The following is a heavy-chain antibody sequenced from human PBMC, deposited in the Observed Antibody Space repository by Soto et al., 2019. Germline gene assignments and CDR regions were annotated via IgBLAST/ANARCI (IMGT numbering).Heavy chain of an antibody. CDR1: GGSISSGGYY. CDR2: IYYSGST. CDR3: ARVMGSWRGRYYYGMDV. J-gene: IGHJ6*02. D-gene: IGHD1-26*01. V-gene: IGHV4-31*03. Sequence: SETLSLTCTVSGGSISSGGYYWSWIRQHPGKGLEWIGYIYYSGSTYYNPSLKSRVTISVDTSKNQFSLKLSSVTAADTAVYYCARVMGSWRGRYYYGMDVWGQGTTVTVS.